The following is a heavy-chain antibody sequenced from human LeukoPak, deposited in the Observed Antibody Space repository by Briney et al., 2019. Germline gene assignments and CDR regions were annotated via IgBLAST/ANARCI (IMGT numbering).Heavy chain of an antibody. Sequence: SETLSLTCTVSGGSISSYYWGSIRQPPGKGLEWIGYIYYSGSTNYNPSLKSRVTISVDTSKNQFSLKLSSVTAADTAVYYCARDLASESGFDYWGQGTLVTVSS. D-gene: IGHD2-15*01. CDR2: IYYSGST. CDR1: GGSISSYY. J-gene: IGHJ4*02. CDR3: ARDLASESGFDY. V-gene: IGHV4-59*01.